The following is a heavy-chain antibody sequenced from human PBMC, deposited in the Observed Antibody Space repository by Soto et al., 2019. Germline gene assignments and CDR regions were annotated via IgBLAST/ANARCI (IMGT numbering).Heavy chain of an antibody. CDR2: IYSGGSA. CDR3: VRDDYGLDV. V-gene: IGHV3-53*01. Sequence: PGGSLRLSCAASGFIVSSNYMSWVRQAPGKGLEWVSVIYSGGSANYADSVKGRFTISRDDSKNTLYLQMNSLRAEDTAVYYCVRDDYGLDVWGRGTAVTAP. J-gene: IGHJ6*02. CDR1: GFIVSSNY.